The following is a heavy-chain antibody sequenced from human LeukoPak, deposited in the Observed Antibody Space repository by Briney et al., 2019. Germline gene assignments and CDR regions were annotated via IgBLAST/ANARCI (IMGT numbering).Heavy chain of an antibody. V-gene: IGHV1-2*02. J-gene: IGHJ3*02. Sequence: GASVKVSCKASGYTFTTYSMNWVRQAPGQGLEWMGWINPNSGGTNYAQKFQGRVTMTRDTSISTAYMELSRLRSDDTAVYYCARDTHVLWFGELFGAFDIWGQGTMVTVSS. CDR2: INPNSGGT. CDR1: GYTFTTYS. CDR3: ARDTHVLWFGELFGAFDI. D-gene: IGHD3-10*01.